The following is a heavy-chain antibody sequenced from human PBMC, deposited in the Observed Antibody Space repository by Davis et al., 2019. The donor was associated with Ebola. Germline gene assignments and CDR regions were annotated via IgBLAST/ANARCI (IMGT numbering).Heavy chain of an antibody. CDR3: ASLRRTITGMDDAFDI. V-gene: IGHV5-51*01. CDR1: GYSFTTSW. Sequence: GESLKISCQDPGYSFTTSWIAWVRQVPGKGLDWMGIIYTGDSDTRYSPSFRGQVTISADKSTKTAFLQWSSLKASDTAMYYCASLRRTITGMDDAFDIWGQGTMVTVSS. CDR2: IYTGDSDT. J-gene: IGHJ3*02. D-gene: IGHD1-20*01.